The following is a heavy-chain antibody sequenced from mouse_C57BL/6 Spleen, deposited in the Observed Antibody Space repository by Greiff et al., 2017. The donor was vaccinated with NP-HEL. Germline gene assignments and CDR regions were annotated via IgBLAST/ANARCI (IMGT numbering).Heavy chain of an antibody. D-gene: IGHD2-2*01. Sequence: EVKLMESGGGLVKPGGSLKLSCAASGFTFSSYAMSWVRQTPEKRLEWVATISDGGSYTYYPDNVKGRFTISRDNAKNNLYLQMSHLKSEDTAMYYCANGYDLFAYWGQGTLVTVSA. J-gene: IGHJ3*01. CDR3: ANGYDLFAY. CDR2: ISDGGSYT. V-gene: IGHV5-4*03. CDR1: GFTFSSYA.